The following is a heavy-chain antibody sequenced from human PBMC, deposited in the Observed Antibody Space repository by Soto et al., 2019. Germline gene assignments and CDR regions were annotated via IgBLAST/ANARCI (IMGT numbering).Heavy chain of an antibody. V-gene: IGHV5-51*01. D-gene: IGHD6-13*01. CDR2: IFPGDFDT. J-gene: IGHJ4*02. CDR1: GYSFTSYW. Sequence: GESLKISCKGSGYSFTSYWIGWVRQMPGKGLEWMGIIFPGDFDTRYSPSFQGQVTISRDNSKNTLYLQMNSLRAEDTAVYYCARELKQLVFDYWGQGTLVTVSS. CDR3: ARELKQLVFDY.